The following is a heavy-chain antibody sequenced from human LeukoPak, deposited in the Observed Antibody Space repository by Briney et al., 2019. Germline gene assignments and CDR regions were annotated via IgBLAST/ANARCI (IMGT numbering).Heavy chain of an antibody. CDR3: AKERIVVVPAAIEEDAFGI. Sequence: GGSLRLSCAASGFTFSSYAMSWVRQAPGKGLEWVSAISGSGGSTYYADSVKGRFTISRDNSKNTLYLQMNSLRAEDTAVYYCAKERIVVVPAAIEEDAFGIWGQGTMVTVSS. D-gene: IGHD2-2*01. CDR2: ISGSGGST. V-gene: IGHV3-23*01. J-gene: IGHJ3*02. CDR1: GFTFSSYA.